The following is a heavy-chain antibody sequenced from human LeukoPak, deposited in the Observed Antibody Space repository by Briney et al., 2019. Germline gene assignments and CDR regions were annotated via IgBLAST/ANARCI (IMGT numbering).Heavy chain of an antibody. J-gene: IGHJ1*01. CDR3: ARVITVYNDYEEVGEYFQH. D-gene: IGHD4-17*01. V-gene: IGHV3-7*01. CDR2: IKEDGSDK. Sequence: PGGSLRLSCAASGFTFSSYWMHWVRQAPGKGLEWVANIKEDGSDKYYVDSVKGRFTISRDNSKNSLYLQMNSLRAEDTAVYYCARVITVYNDYEEVGEYFQHWGQGTLVIVSS. CDR1: GFTFSSYW.